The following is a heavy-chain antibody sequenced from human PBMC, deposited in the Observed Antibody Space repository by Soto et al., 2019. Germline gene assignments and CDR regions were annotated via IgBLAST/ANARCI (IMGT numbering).Heavy chain of an antibody. V-gene: IGHV4-39*02. D-gene: IGHD3-16*02. CDR3: ARDLMWSYRRYSPSYMDV. J-gene: IGHJ6*03. Sequence: SETLSLTCTVSGGSISSSSYYCGWIRQPPGKGLEWIGSIYYSGSTYYNPSLKSRVTISVDTSKNQFSLKLSSVTAADTAVYYCARDLMWSYRRYSPSYMDVWCKGTT. CDR2: IYYSGST. CDR1: GGSISSSSYY.